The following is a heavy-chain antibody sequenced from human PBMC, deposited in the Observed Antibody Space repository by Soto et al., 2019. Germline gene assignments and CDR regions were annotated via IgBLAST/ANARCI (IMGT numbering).Heavy chain of an antibody. CDR1: GFTFSSYS. CDR2: ISSSSSYI. CDR3: AREDYSNFDY. J-gene: IGHJ4*02. V-gene: IGHV3-21*01. Sequence: GGFLRLSCAASGFTFSSYSMNWVRQAPGKGLEWVSSISSSSSYIYSADSVKGRFTISRDNAKNSLYLQMNSLRAEDTAVYYCAREDYSNFDYWGQGTLVTVSS. D-gene: IGHD4-4*01.